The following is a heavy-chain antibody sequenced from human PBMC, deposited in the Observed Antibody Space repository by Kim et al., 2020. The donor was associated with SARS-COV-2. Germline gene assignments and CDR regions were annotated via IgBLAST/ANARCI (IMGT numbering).Heavy chain of an antibody. Sequence: ASVKVSCKASGYRFNSFDINWVRQATGQGLEWMGWMNPKSGNTGYEQRFKGRVTLTKSTSESTAYMELSSLTFEDMAVYYCARGYSSSSQLYFFYMDVWGKGTTVTVS. J-gene: IGHJ6*03. V-gene: IGHV1-8*01. D-gene: IGHD6-6*01. CDR3: ARGYSSSSQLYFFYMDV. CDR2: MNPKSGNT. CDR1: GYRFNSFD.